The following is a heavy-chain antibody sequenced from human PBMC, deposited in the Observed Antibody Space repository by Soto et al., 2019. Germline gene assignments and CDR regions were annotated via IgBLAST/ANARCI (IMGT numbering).Heavy chain of an antibody. CDR2: IIPIFGTA. CDR3: ARPGIAAAGKRGYYYGMDV. Sequence: QVQLVQSGAEVKKPGSSVKVSYKASGGTFSSYAISWVRQAPGQGLEWMGGIIPIFGTANYAQKFQGRVTITADEATSTAYMELSSLRSEDTAVYYCARPGIAAAGKRGYYYGMDVWGQGTTVTVSS. V-gene: IGHV1-69*01. CDR1: GGTFSSYA. J-gene: IGHJ6*02. D-gene: IGHD6-13*01.